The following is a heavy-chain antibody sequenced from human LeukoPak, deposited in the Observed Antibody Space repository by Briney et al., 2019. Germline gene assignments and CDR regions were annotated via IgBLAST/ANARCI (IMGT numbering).Heavy chain of an antibody. D-gene: IGHD6-13*01. CDR2: IYYGDST. V-gene: IGHV4-59*08. Sequence: PSETLSIICTVSGGSISSYYWSWIRQPPGKELQWIGYIYYGDSTTYNPPLMRRVAISVDTSKNQSALQLSSVTAADTAVYYCARLPYSSSWHVDYWGQGTLVTVSS. J-gene: IGHJ4*02. CDR3: ARLPYSSSWHVDY. CDR1: GGSISSYY.